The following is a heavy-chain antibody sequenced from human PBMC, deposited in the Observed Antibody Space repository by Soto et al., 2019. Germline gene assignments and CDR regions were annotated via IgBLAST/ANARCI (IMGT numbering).Heavy chain of an antibody. J-gene: IGHJ6*01. Sequence: VKISCQASGYTFTGYYMHWVRRATGQGLEWMGWINPNSGGTNYAQKFQGWVTMTRDTSISTAYMELSRLRSDDTAVYYCARDNFSSVTYCGGDCYYYYYGMDVWGQGTTVIVSS. V-gene: IGHV1-2*04. CDR1: GYTFTGYY. CDR3: ARDNFSSVTYCGGDCYYYYYGMDV. D-gene: IGHD2-21*02. CDR2: INPNSGGT.